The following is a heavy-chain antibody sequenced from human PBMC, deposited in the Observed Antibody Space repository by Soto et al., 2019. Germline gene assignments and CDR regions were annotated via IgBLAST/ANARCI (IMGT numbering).Heavy chain of an antibody. J-gene: IGHJ2*01. V-gene: IGHV3-23*01. CDR3: AKRRGQQLENWQFDV. D-gene: IGHD6-13*01. CDR2: ISSNGGGT. Sequence: EVQLLESGGGLVQPGGSLRLSCVASGFSFSDRAMGWVRQAPGKGLEWVSDISSNGGGTFYADSVKGRFTISRDNVKNTVHLQMNRLRDEDTATYYCAKRRGQQLENWQFDVWGRGSLVGVAS. CDR1: GFSFSDRA.